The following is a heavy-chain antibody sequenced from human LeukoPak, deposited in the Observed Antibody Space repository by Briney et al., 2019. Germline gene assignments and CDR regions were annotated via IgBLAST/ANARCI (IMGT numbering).Heavy chain of an antibody. J-gene: IGHJ6*03. CDR3: ARGDSSGPDYYYYMDV. Sequence: GGSLRLSCAASGFTVSDNYMSWVRQAPGKGLEWVSVIYSGGSTYYADSVKGRFTISRDSSKNTLYLQMNSLRDEDTAVYYCARGDSSGPDYYYYMDVWGKGTTVTISS. D-gene: IGHD6-19*01. CDR1: GFTVSDNY. CDR2: IYSGGST. V-gene: IGHV3-66*01.